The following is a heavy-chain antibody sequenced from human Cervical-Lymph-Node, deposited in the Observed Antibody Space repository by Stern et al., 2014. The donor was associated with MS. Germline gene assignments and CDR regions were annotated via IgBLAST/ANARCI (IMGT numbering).Heavy chain of an antibody. CDR3: AKVIGLAVAGRGFDY. J-gene: IGHJ4*02. Sequence: EVQLLESGGGLVQPGGSLRLSCAASGFTFSSYAMSWVRQAPGKGLEWVSAISGSGGSTYYADAVKGRFTISRDNSKNTLYLQMNSLRAEDTAVYYCAKVIGLAVAGRGFDYWGQGTLVTVSS. CDR2: ISGSGGST. CDR1: GFTFSSYA. V-gene: IGHV3-23*01. D-gene: IGHD6-19*01.